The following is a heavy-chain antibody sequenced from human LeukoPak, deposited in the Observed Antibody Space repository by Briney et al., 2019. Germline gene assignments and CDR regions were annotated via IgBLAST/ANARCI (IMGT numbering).Heavy chain of an antibody. V-gene: IGHV4-59*01. D-gene: IGHD4-23*01. Sequence: SETLSPTCTVSGGSISSYYWSWIRQPPGKGLEWIGYIYYSGSTNYNPSLKSRVTISVDTSKNQFSLKLSSVTAADTAVYYCARVRGAGNGGDAFDIWGQGTMVTVSS. J-gene: IGHJ3*02. CDR2: IYYSGST. CDR3: ARVRGAGNGGDAFDI. CDR1: GGSISSYY.